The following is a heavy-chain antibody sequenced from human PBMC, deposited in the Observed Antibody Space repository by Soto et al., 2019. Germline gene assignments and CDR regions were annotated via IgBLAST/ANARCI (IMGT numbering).Heavy chain of an antibody. D-gene: IGHD6-6*01. J-gene: IGHJ4*02. CDR1: GGNFSGYY. CDR2: INHSGST. V-gene: IGHV4-34*01. CDR3: ARYVEYSRSSDY. Sequence: SETLSLTSAVYGGNFSGYYWSWIRQPPGKGLEWIGEINHSGSTNYNPSLKSRVTISVDTSKNQFSLKLSSVTAADTAVYYCARYVEYSRSSDYWGQGTLVTVSS.